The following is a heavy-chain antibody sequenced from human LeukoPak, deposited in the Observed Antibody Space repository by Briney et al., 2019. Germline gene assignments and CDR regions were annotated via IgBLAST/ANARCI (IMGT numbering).Heavy chain of an antibody. V-gene: IGHV4-30-4*08. Sequence: LRLSCAASGFTFSSYALNWVRQPPGKGLEWIGYIYYSGSTYYNPSLKSRVTISVDTSKNQFSLKLSSVTAADTAVYYCARDFVVPAAKYYYYGMDVWGQGTTVTVSS. CDR1: GFTFSSYA. CDR3: ARDFVVPAAKYYYYGMDV. J-gene: IGHJ6*02. D-gene: IGHD2-2*01. CDR2: IYYSGST.